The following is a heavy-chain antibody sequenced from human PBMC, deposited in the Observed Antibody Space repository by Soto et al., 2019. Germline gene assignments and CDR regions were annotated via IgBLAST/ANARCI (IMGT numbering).Heavy chain of an antibody. CDR2: IRPSGGGT. CDR3: ARGGHIAVVTASFDN. J-gene: IGHJ4*02. D-gene: IGHD2-21*02. CDR1: GYTFNTNY. V-gene: IGHV1-46*02. Sequence: QVQLVQSGAEVRKHGASVKVSCKPSGYTFNTNYLHWLRQAPGQALEWMGVIRPSGGGTTYAQKFLGSVTVTRDTSTTTVFMELSSLRSDDTAVYYCARGGHIAVVTASFDNWGQGTLVTVSS.